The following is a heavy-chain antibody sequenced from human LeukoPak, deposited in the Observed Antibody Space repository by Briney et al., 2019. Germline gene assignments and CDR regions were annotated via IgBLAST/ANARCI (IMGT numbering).Heavy chain of an antibody. CDR2: IYYSGNS. V-gene: IGHV4-31*03. D-gene: IGHD3/OR15-3a*01. J-gene: IGHJ4*02. CDR3: ARAQSDLQFFDF. Sequence: SQTLSLTCTVSGVSLSSGGYYWSWIRHLPGKGLEWIGYIYYSGNSYSNPSLKNRLTISVATSKNQFSLKANSVTAADTAVYYCARAQSDLQFFDFWGQGTLVTVSS. CDR1: GVSLSSGGYY.